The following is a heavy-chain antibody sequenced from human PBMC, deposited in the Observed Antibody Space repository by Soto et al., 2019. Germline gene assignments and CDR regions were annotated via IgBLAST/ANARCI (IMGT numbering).Heavy chain of an antibody. V-gene: IGHV4-39*01. J-gene: IGHJ4*02. CDR3: AGRRAGDYYFDY. Sequence: SETLSLTCTVSGGSVSISSYYWGWMRQPPGKGLEWIGTIYYTRSTSYSPSLKSRVTISVDTSKTQFSLNLNSVTAADTAVYYCAGRRAGDYYFDYWGQGTLVTVSS. D-gene: IGHD1-26*01. CDR1: GGSVSISSYY. CDR2: IYYTRST.